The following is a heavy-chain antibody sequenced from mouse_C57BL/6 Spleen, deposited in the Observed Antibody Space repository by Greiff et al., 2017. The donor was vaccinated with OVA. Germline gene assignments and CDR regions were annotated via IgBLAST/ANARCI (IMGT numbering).Heavy chain of an antibody. V-gene: IGHV1-55*01. J-gene: IGHJ2*01. D-gene: IGHD1-1*01. CDR3: ALFYYGSSYYFDY. CDR1: GYTFTSYW. Sequence: QVQLQPPWAELVKPGASVKMSCKASGYTFTSYWITWVKQRPGQGLEWIGDIYPGSGSTNYNEKFKSKATLTVDTSSSTAYMQLSSLTSEDSAVYYCALFYYGSSYYFDYWGQGTTLTVSS. CDR2: IYPGSGST.